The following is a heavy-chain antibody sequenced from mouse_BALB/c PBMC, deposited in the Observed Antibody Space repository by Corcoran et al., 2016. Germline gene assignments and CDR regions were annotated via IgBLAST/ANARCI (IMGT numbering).Heavy chain of an antibody. CDR3: ARWDWYFDV. CDR2: IDPANGNT. J-gene: IGHJ1*01. Sequence: EVQLQQSGAELVKPGASVKLSCTASGFNINDTYMHWVKQRPEQGLEWIGRIDPANGNTKYDPKFQGKATITVYTSSNTAYLQLSSLTSEDTAVYYCARWDWYFDVWGAGTTVTVSS. CDR1: GFNINDTY. V-gene: IGHV14-3*02.